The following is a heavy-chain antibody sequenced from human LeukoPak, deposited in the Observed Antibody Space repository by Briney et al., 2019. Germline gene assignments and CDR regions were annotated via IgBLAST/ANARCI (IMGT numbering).Heavy chain of an antibody. CDR2: IWYGASNK. V-gene: IGHV3-33*01. CDR3: ARNGGNYFLDY. J-gene: IGHJ4*02. D-gene: IGHD2/OR15-2a*01. Sequence: PGGSLRLSCAASGFTFSNYGMHWVRQAPGKGLEWVAAIWYGASNKYYADSVKGRFTLSRDNTKNMLYLQMDSLRAEDTAVYYCARNGGNYFLDYWGQGNLVTISS. CDR1: GFTFSNYG.